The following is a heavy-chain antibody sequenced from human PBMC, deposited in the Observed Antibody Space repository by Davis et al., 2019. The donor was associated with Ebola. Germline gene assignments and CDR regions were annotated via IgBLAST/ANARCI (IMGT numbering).Heavy chain of an antibody. J-gene: IGHJ4*02. CDR2: INPNSGDT. D-gene: IGHD2-15*01. Sequence: AASVKVSCKASGYTFTGYYILWVRHPLGQGLEWLGWINPNSGDTKNSQKFQGWVTMTRDNPISTAYMELNRLTSDDTAVYYCARVRVCMGATCYAYFDFWGQGTLVTVSS. CDR1: GYTFTGYY. CDR3: ARVRVCMGATCYAYFDF. V-gene: IGHV1-2*04.